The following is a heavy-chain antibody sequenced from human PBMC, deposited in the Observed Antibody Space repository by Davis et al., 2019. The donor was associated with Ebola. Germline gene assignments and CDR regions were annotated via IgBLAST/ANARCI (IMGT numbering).Heavy chain of an antibody. CDR2: ISSSGSTI. V-gene: IGHV3-11*04. CDR3: ARAKSTTWIQLPTGFTLGYYFDY. CDR1: GFTFSDYY. D-gene: IGHD5-18*01. J-gene: IGHJ4*02. Sequence: GESLKISCAASGFTFSDYYMSWIRQAPGKGLEWVSYISSSGSTIYYADSVKGRFTISRDNAKNSLYLQMNSLSAEDTAVYYCARAKSTTWIQLPTGFTLGYYFDYWGQGTLVTVSS.